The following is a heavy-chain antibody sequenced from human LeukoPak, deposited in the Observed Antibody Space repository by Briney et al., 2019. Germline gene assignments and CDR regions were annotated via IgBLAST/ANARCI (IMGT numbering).Heavy chain of an antibody. CDR1: GYTFPTYW. CDR3: AKRGTVSRYVFDS. CDR2: IYPGDSDT. Sequence: GESLKISCKASGYTFPTYWSAWVRQMPGKGLEWMGSIYPGDSDTRYSPSFQGQVTISVDQSINTACLQWSSLKASDTGMYYCAKRGTVSRYVFDSWGQGTLVTVSS. J-gene: IGHJ4*02. D-gene: IGHD6-13*01. V-gene: IGHV5-51*01.